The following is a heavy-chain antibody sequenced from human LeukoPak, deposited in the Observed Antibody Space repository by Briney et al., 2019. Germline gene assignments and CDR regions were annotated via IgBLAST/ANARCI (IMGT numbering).Heavy chain of an antibody. J-gene: IGHJ4*02. CDR2: ITGSSSFI. CDR1: GFTFSTYS. CDR3: AKIDAY. V-gene: IGHV3-21*01. Sequence: GGSLRLSCAASGFTFSTYSMNWVRQAPGKGLEWVSSITGSSSFIYYADSVKGRFTISRDNVRNSLHLQMSSLRAEDTAVYYCAKIDAYWGQGTLVTVSS.